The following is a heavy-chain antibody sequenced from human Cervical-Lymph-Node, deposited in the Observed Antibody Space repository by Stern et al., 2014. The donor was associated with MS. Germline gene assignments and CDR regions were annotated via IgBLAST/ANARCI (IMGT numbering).Heavy chain of an antibody. CDR1: GFTFTSSA. D-gene: IGHD4-23*01. CDR3: AALVRGNSALIDY. V-gene: IGHV1-58*01. CDR2: IVVGRGNT. J-gene: IGHJ4*02. Sequence: HLVESGPEVKKPGTSVKVSCKASGFTFTSSAVQWVRQARGQRLEWIGWIVVGRGNTNYAQKFQERVTITRDMSTSTAYMELSSLRSEDTAVYYCAALVRGNSALIDYWGQGTLVTVSS.